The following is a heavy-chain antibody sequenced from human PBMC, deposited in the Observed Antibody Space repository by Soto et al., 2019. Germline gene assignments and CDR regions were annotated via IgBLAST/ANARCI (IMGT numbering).Heavy chain of an antibody. CDR3: ARRWGGGFDY. Sequence: QVQLQESGPGLVKPSETLSLTCTVSGGSISSYYWSWIRQPPGKGLEWIGYIYYSGSTNYNPSLTSRVTIAVDTSKNQFSLKLSSVTAADTAVYYCARRWGGGFDYWGQGTLVTVSS. CDR1: GGSISSYY. V-gene: IGHV4-59*08. J-gene: IGHJ4*02. D-gene: IGHD2-15*01. CDR2: IYYSGST.